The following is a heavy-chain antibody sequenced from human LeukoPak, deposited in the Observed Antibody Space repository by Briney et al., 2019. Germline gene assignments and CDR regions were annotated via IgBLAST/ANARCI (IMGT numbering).Heavy chain of an antibody. CDR1: GFTFSNYG. V-gene: IGHV3-30*18. D-gene: IGHD6-13*01. J-gene: IGHJ4*02. CDR2: ISYDGSNK. CDR3: AKDNVAAAGRYFDY. Sequence: GGSLRLSCAASGFTFSNYGMHWVRQAPGKGLEWVALISYDGSNKYFADSVKGRFTISRDNSKNTLYLQMHSLRAEDRAVYYCAKDNVAAAGRYFDYWGQGTLVTVSS.